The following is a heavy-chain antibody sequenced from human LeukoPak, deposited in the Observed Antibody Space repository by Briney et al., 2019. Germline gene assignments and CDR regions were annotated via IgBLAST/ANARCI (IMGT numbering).Heavy chain of an antibody. Sequence: GASVKVSCKASGYDFTGFYMHWVRQAPGQRLEWMGWIHPNSGDTDYAPRFQGWVTMTRDTSISTVYLELSSLRSEDTAVYYCARGRHSSSSPSRWGTRRQTDLTDYWGQGTLVTVSS. CDR2: IHPNSGDT. D-gene: IGHD6-6*01. V-gene: IGHV1-2*04. J-gene: IGHJ4*02. CDR1: GYDFTGFY. CDR3: ARGRHSSSSPSRWGTRRQTDLTDY.